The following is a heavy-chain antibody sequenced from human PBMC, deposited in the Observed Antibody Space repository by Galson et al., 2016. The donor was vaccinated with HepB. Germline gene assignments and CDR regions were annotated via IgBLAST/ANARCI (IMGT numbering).Heavy chain of an antibody. CDR1: DLSFSTSG. V-gene: IGHV1-18*01. CDR3: ARINCSSIKYLVVGMDV. Sequence: SVKVSCKASDLSFSTSGFVWVRQAPGHGLEWMGLISAYNGNTNYAQTFQGRLILTTDKSTRTAYMDLRSLTSDDAAVYYCARINCSSIKYLVVGMDVWGQGTTVTVSS. J-gene: IGHJ6*02. CDR2: ISAYNGNT. D-gene: IGHD2-15*01.